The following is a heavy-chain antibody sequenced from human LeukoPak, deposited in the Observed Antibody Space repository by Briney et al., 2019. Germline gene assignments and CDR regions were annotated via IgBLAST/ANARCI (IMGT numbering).Heavy chain of an antibody. CDR1: GFTFSSYW. CDR2: INSDGSSA. CDR3: ARHLTYGGWNS. V-gene: IGHV3-74*01. Sequence: GGSLRLSCAASGFTFSSYWMQWVRQAPGKGLVWVSRINSDGSSASYADSVKGRFTISRDNAKNTLFLQMNSLRAEDTAVYYCARHLTYGGWNSWGQGTLVTVSS. D-gene: IGHD4-23*01. J-gene: IGHJ4*02.